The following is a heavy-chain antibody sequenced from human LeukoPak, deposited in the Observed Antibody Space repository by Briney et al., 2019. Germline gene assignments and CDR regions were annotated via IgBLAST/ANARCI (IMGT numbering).Heavy chain of an antibody. J-gene: IGHJ4*02. CDR3: AHSAGVYCGGGRCYTPYQFDH. Sequence: SGPTLVKPTQTLTLTCTFSGFSLSTSGVGVSWIRQPPGKALEWLAVIYWNDDKRYSPSLKTRLTIAKDSSKNQVVLIMTNVDPVDTATYYCAHSAGVYCGGGRCYTPYQFDHWGQGNLVTVSS. CDR1: GFSLSTSGVG. CDR2: IYWNDDK. D-gene: IGHD2-21*01. V-gene: IGHV2-5*01.